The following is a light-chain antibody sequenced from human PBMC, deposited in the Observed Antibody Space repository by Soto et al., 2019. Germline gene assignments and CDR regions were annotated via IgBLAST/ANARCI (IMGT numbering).Light chain of an antibody. J-gene: IGKJ3*01. CDR3: QESSTTHAFT. CDR1: HSVASY. Sequence: DIQMTQSPSSLSASVGDRVTITCRASHSVASYFNWFQQRPGKAPSLLIYAATTLHTGVPSRFSGSRSGTNFTLTISRLQPEDFATYYSQESSTTHAFTFGPGTKVDFK. CDR2: AAT. V-gene: IGKV1-39*01.